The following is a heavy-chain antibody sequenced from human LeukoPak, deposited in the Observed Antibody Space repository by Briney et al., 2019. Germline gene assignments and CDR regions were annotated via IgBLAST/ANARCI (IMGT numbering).Heavy chain of an antibody. V-gene: IGHV1-2*02. D-gene: IGHD1-1*01. J-gene: IGHJ4*02. CDR1: GHTFTGYY. Sequence: ASVKVSFKSSGHTFTGYYMHRGRQAPGQGLEWMGWINPNSGGTNYAQKFQGRVTMTRDTSISTAYMELSRLRSDDTAVYYCASGKQSDFDYWGQGTLVTVSS. CDR2: INPNSGGT. CDR3: ASGKQSDFDY.